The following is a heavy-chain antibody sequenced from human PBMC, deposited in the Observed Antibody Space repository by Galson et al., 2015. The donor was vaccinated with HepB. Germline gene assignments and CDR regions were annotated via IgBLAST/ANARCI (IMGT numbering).Heavy chain of an antibody. J-gene: IGHJ4*02. D-gene: IGHD3-9*01. CDR2: IRNKANRYTT. Sequence: SLRLSCAASGFTFSDHYMDWVRQAPGKGLEWVGRIRNKANRYTTEYAASVKGRFSISRDDSKNSLYLQMNSLKTEDTAVYYCGRRLGRSLDCGGQGTLVTVSS. CDR1: GFTFSDHY. CDR3: GRRLGRSLDC. V-gene: IGHV3-72*01.